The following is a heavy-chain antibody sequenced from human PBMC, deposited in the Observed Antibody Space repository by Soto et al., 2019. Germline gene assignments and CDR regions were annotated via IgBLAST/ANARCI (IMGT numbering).Heavy chain of an antibody. Sequence: QVQLVESGGGVVQPGRSLRLSCAASGFTFSSYGMHWVRQAPGKGLEWVAVIWYDGSNKYYGDSVKGRFTIYRDNSKNTLYLQMNSLRAEDTAVYYCARTESSGYCFDNWGQGTLVTVSS. J-gene: IGHJ4*02. CDR1: GFTFSSYG. D-gene: IGHD3-22*01. V-gene: IGHV3-33*01. CDR2: IWYDGSNK. CDR3: ARTESSGYCFDN.